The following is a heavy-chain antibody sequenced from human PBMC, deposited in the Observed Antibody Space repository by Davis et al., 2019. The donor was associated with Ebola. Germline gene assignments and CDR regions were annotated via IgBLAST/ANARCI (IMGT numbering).Heavy chain of an antibody. CDR2: VFYSGTP. CDR1: GASISDSNYF. CDR3: ARRYDYDFWSGSSFYFDH. J-gene: IGHJ4*02. D-gene: IGHD3-3*01. Sequence: SETLSLTCTVSGASISDSNYFWAWIRQPPGKGLEWIGSVFYSGTPYYNPFLKSRLTMSVDTSKNQFSVRLTSVTAADTAVYYCARRYDYDFWSGSSFYFDHWGQGTLVTVSS. V-gene: IGHV4-39*01.